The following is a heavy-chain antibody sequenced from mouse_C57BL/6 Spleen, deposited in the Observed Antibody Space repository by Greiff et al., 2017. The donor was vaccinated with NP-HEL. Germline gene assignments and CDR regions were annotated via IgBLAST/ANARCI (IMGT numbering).Heavy chain of an antibody. D-gene: IGHD2-4*01. CDR1: GYSITSGYY. V-gene: IGHV3-6*01. J-gene: IGHJ3*01. CDR2: ISYDGSN. CDR3: ARKYDYEGFAY. Sequence: ESGPGLVKPSQSLSLTCSVTGYSITSGYYWNWIRQFPGNKLEWMGYISYDGSNNYNPSLKNRISITRDTSKNQFFLKLNSVTTEDTATYYCARKYDYEGFAYWGQGTLVTVSA.